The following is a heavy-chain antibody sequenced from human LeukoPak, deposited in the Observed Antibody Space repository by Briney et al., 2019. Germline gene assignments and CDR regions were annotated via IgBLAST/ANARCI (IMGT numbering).Heavy chain of an antibody. CDR2: TYTGGNS. CDR3: ARGGRGSAAVVAPRSFDI. J-gene: IGHJ3*02. D-gene: IGHD3-22*01. Sequence: GGSLRLSCAASGFTVSSIHMVWVRQAPGKRLEWVSVTYTGGNSYYADSVKGRFIISRDISKNTLYLQMNSLRAEDSALYYCARGGRGSAAVVAPRSFDIWGQGTMVTVSS. V-gene: IGHV3-53*01. CDR1: GFTVSSIH.